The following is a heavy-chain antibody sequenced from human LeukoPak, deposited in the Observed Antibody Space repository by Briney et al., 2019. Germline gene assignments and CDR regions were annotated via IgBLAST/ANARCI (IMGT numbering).Heavy chain of an antibody. CDR2: ISSSGSTI. V-gene: IGHV3-11*01. Sequence: GGSLRLSRAASGFTFSDYYMSWIRQAPGKGLEWVSYISSSGSTIYYADSVKGRFTISRDNAKNSLYLQMNSVRAEDTAVYYCASSNSWSNWFDPWGQGTLVTVSS. CDR1: GFTFSDYY. D-gene: IGHD6-13*01. CDR3: ASSNSWSNWFDP. J-gene: IGHJ5*02.